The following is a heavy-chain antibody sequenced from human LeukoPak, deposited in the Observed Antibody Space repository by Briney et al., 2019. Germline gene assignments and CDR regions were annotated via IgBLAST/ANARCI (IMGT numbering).Heavy chain of an antibody. J-gene: IGHJ4*02. Sequence: GGSLRLSCAASGFTFSSYAMHWVCQAPGKGLEWVAVISYDGSNKYYADSVKGRFTISRDNSKDTLYLQMNSLRAEDTAVYYCTREMYQGIAVAGPDYWGQGTLVTVSS. CDR2: ISYDGSNK. D-gene: IGHD6-19*01. CDR1: GFTFSSYA. CDR3: TREMYQGIAVAGPDY. V-gene: IGHV3-30*01.